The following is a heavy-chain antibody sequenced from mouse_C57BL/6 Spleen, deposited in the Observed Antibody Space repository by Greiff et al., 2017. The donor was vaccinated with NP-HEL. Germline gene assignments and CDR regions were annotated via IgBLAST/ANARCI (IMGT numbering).Heavy chain of an antibody. J-gene: IGHJ2*01. CDR3: TRGRLLRFHYFDY. V-gene: IGHV1-5*01. D-gene: IGHD1-1*01. CDR1: GYTFTSYW. Sequence: DVQLQESGTVLARPGASVKMSCKTSGYTFTSYWMHWVKQRPGQGLEWIGAIYPGNSDTSYNEKFKGKAKLTAVTSASTAYMELSSLTNEDSAVYYCTRGRLLRFHYFDYWGQGTTLTVSS. CDR2: IYPGNSDT.